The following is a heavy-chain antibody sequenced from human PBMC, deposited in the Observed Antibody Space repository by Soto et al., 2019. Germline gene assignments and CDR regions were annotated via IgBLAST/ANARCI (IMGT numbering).Heavy chain of an antibody. CDR3: RVVYYYYGMDV. V-gene: IGHV1-69*13. Sequence: GASVKVSCKASGDTFSSYAISWVRQAPGQGLEWMGGIIPIFGTANYSQKFQGRVAITADASTSTAYMELSSLRSEDTAVYYCRVVYYYYGMDVWGQGTTVTVSS. CDR2: IIPIFGTA. D-gene: IGHD2-21*01. J-gene: IGHJ6*02. CDR1: GDTFSSYA.